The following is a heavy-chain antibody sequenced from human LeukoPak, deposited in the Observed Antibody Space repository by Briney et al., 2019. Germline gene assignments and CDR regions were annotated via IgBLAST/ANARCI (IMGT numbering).Heavy chain of an antibody. D-gene: IGHD1-26*01. CDR1: GFTFSSYG. J-gene: IGHJ4*02. CDR3: AKDNGGGSYFDY. Sequence: GRSLRLSCAASGFTFSSYGMHWVRQAPGKGLEWVAFISYDGSNKYYADSVKGRFTISRDNSKNTLYLQMNSLRAEDTAVYYCAKDNGGGSYFDYWGQGTLVTVSS. CDR2: ISYDGSNK. V-gene: IGHV3-30*18.